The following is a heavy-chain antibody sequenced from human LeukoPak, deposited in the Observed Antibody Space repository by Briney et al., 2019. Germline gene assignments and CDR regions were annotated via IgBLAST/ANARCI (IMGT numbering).Heavy chain of an antibody. CDR1: GFTFSSTA. Sequence: GGSLRLSCAASGFTFSSTAMSWVRQAPGKGLEWVSGISGSGGSTYYADSVKGRFTISRDNSKKTLYLQMNSLRAEDTAVYYCAKVYLDILTGYLWYFDYWGRGTLVTVSS. D-gene: IGHD3-9*01. J-gene: IGHJ4*02. CDR3: AKVYLDILTGYLWYFDY. CDR2: ISGSGGST. V-gene: IGHV3-23*01.